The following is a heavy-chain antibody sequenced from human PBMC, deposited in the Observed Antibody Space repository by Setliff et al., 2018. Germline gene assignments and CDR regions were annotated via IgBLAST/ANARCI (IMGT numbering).Heavy chain of an antibody. J-gene: IGHJ3*02. V-gene: IGHV1-2*02. D-gene: IGHD6-19*01. CDR2: TNPNSGGT. CDR3: ARGREWLVRVDI. CDR1: GYTFTGYY. Sequence: ASVKVSCKASGYTFTGYYMHWVRQAPGQGLEWMGWTNPNSGGTNYAQKFQGRVTMTRDTSISTAYMELSRLRSDDTAVYYCARGREWLVRVDIWGQGTMVTVSS.